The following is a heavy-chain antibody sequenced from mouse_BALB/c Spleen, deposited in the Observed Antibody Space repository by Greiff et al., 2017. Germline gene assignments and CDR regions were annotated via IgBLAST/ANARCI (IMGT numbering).Heavy chain of an antibody. CDR1: GYTFTSYV. V-gene: IGHV1-14*01. D-gene: IGHD1-1*01. Sequence: EVQLQQSGPELVKPGASVKMSCKASGYTFTSYVMHWVKQKPGQGLEWIGYINPYNDGTKYNEKFKGKATLTSDKSSSTAYMELSSLTSEDSAVYYCAITTVVRYYAMDYWGQGTSVTVSS. CDR2: INPYNDGT. CDR3: AITTVVRYYAMDY. J-gene: IGHJ4*01.